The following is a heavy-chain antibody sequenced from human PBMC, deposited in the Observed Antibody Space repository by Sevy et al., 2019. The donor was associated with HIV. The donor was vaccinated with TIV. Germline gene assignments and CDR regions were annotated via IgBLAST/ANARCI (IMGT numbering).Heavy chain of an antibody. J-gene: IGHJ6*02. CDR3: AKDLHPNLLYNDHWSGSSGMDV. CDR2: ISHDGSHK. Sequence: GGSLRLSCVASGFTFRTYGIHWVRQAPGKGLEWVAVISHDGSHKYNAHSVKGRFIISRENSKNALYLQMSSLRVDDTAVYYCAKDLHPNLLYNDHWSGSSGMDVWGQGTTVTVSS. V-gene: IGHV3-30*18. D-gene: IGHD3-3*01. CDR1: GFTFRTYG.